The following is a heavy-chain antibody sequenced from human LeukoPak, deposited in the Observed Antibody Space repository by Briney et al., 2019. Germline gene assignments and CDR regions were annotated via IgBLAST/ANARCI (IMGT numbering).Heavy chain of an antibody. D-gene: IGHD3-22*01. CDR3: ARKDFSSGPFTY. J-gene: IGHJ4*02. V-gene: IGHV3-11*04. CDR2: IGLHGYPL. CDR1: GFTFNIYY. Sequence: GGSLRLSCAVSGFTFNIYYMSWIRQAPGKGLEWISYIGLHGYPLDYADSVKGRFTISRDNAQNSLYLDMSSLRAEDTAVYYCARKDFSSGPFTYWGQGTLVTVSS.